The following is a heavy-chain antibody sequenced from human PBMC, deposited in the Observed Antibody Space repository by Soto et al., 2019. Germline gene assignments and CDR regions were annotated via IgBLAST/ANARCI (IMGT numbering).Heavy chain of an antibody. Sequence: SVKVSCKASGGTFSSYAISWVRQAPGQGLEWMGGIIPIFGTANYAQRFQGRVTITADESTSTAYMELSSLRSEDTAVYYCARSGYCSSTSCYPAWGYYYYGMDVWGQGTTVTVSS. V-gene: IGHV1-69*13. CDR1: GGTFSSYA. CDR3: ARSGYCSSTSCYPAWGYYYYGMDV. CDR2: IIPIFGTA. J-gene: IGHJ6*02. D-gene: IGHD2-2*03.